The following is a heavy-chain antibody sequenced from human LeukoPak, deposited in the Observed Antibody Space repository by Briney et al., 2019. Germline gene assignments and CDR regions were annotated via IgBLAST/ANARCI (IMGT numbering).Heavy chain of an antibody. V-gene: IGHV3-7*01. CDR3: ASRAGKPGNTPWCFDY. D-gene: IGHD1-7*01. Sequence: GGSLRLSCAASGFTFTNYRMTWVRQAPGKGPEWVANIRQDGSETNYVDSVRGRFTIARDNTKNSLCLQMTSLRGEDTAVYYCASRAGKPGNTPWCFDYWGQGALVTVSS. CDR2: IRQDGSET. CDR1: GFTFTNYR. J-gene: IGHJ4*02.